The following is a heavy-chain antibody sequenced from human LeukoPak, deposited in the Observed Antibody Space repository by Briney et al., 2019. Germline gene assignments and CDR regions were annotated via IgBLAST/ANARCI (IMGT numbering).Heavy chain of an antibody. CDR2: IWYDGSNK. CDR1: GFTFSSYG. Sequence: PGRSLRLSCAASGFTFSSYGMHWVRQAPGKGLEWVAVIWYDGSNKYYADSVKGRFTISRDNSKNTLYLQMNSLRAEDTAVYYCAREKVLWFGESYNWFDPWGQGTLVTVSS. J-gene: IGHJ5*02. CDR3: AREKVLWFGESYNWFDP. V-gene: IGHV3-33*01. D-gene: IGHD3-10*01.